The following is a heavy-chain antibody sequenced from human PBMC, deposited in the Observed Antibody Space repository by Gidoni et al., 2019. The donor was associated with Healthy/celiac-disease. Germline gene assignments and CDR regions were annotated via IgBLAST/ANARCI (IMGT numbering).Heavy chain of an antibody. J-gene: IGHJ5*02. CDR2: IYSGGST. CDR1: GFTVSSNY. V-gene: IGHV3-66*01. Sequence: EVQLVESGGGLVQPGGSLRLSCAASGFTVSSNYMSWVRQAPGKGLEWVSVIYSGGSTYYADSVKGRFTISRDNSKNTLYLQMNSLRAEDTAVYYCARGGRAAAGNIRPFYNWFDPWGQGTLVTVSS. D-gene: IGHD6-13*01. CDR3: ARGGRAAAGNIRPFYNWFDP.